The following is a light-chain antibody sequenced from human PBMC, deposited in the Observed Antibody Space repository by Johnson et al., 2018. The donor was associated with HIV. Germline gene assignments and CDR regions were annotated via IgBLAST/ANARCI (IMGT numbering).Light chain of an antibody. V-gene: IGLV1-51*02. CDR1: RSNIGNNY. CDR2: ENN. CDR3: GTWDSSLTTSYV. Sequence: QSVLTQPPSVSAAPGQKVTISCSGSRSNIGNNYVSWYQQLPGTAPKLVIYENNKRPSGIPDRFSGSKSGTSATLGITGLQTGDEADYYCGTWDSSLTTSYVFGTGTKVIVV. J-gene: IGLJ1*01.